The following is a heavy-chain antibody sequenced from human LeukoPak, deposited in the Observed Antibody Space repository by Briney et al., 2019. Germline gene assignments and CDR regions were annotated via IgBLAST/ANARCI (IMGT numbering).Heavy chain of an antibody. V-gene: IGHV4-59*01. Sequence: LETLSLTCTVSGGSISSYYWSWIRQPPGKGLEWIGYIYYSGSTNYNPSLKSRVTISVDTSKNQFSLKLSSVTAADTAVYYCARAIVVVPAGDAFDIWGQGTMVTVSS. J-gene: IGHJ3*02. D-gene: IGHD2-2*01. CDR2: IYYSGST. CDR3: ARAIVVVPAGDAFDI. CDR1: GGSISSYY.